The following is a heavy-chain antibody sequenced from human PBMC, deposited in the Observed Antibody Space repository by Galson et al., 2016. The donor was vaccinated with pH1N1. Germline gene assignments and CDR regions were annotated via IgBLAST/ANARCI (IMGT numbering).Heavy chain of an antibody. CDR3: ARSRDFSFDY. J-gene: IGHJ4*02. D-gene: IGHD4-11*01. V-gene: IGHV3-30*04. Sequence: SLRLSCAASGFTLSCYAMHWVRQAPGQGLECMALISKDGNNIYYADSVKGRFTISRDSSNNTPYLEINSLRTEDTAIYYCARSRDFSFDYWGQGARVTVAS. CDR2: ISKDGNNI. CDR1: GFTLSCYA.